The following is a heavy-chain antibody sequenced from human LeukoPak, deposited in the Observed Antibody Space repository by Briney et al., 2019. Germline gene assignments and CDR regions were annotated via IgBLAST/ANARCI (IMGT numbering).Heavy chain of an antibody. V-gene: IGHV3-23*01. CDR3: AKDSLWFGDMDV. Sequence: SGGSLRLSCAASGFTFSSYGMSWVRQAPGKGLEWVSAISGSGGSTYYADSVKGRFTISRDNSKNTLYLQMNSLRAEDTAVYYCAKDSLWFGDMDVWGKGTTVTISS. J-gene: IGHJ6*03. CDR1: GFTFSSYG. D-gene: IGHD3-10*01. CDR2: ISGSGGST.